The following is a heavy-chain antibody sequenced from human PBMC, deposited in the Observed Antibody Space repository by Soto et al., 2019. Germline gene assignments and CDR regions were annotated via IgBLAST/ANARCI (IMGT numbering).Heavy chain of an antibody. V-gene: IGHV1-18*01. CDR3: ARGVTSGYDIGDY. CDR1: GDTFSSSG. D-gene: IGHD5-12*01. J-gene: IGHJ4*02. Sequence: ASVEVSCKASGDTFSSSGINWVRQAPGQGHEWMGWISAYNRNTNYAQKFQGRVTMTIDTFTNTAYMELRSLRSDDTAVYYCARGVTSGYDIGDYWGQGTLVTVSS. CDR2: ISAYNRNT.